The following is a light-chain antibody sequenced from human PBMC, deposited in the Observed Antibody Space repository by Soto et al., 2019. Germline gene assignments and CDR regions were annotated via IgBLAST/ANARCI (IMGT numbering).Light chain of an antibody. CDR1: QTINIGY. CDR3: QQYSSSPLT. V-gene: IGKV3-20*01. J-gene: IGKJ4*01. CDR2: DAS. Sequence: EIVLTQSPGTLSLSPGERATLSCRASQTINIGYLAWYQQKPGQAPRLLIYDASSRATGIPDRFSGSGSGTDFTLTISTLEPEDSAVYYCQQYSSSPLTFGGGTKVEIK.